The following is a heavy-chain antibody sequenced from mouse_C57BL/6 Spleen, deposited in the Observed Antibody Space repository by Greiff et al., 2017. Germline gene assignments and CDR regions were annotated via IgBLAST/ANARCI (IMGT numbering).Heavy chain of an antibody. CDR3: ARFTTVVDFDV. CDR2: IYPRSGNT. CDR1: GYTFTSYG. J-gene: IGHJ1*03. V-gene: IGHV1-81*01. D-gene: IGHD1-1*01. Sequence: VQLVESGAELARPGASVKLSCKASGYTFTSYGISWVKQRTGQGLEWIGEIYPRSGNTYYNEKFKGKATLTADKSSSTAYMELRSLTSEDSAVYFWARFTTVVDFDVWGTGTTVTVSS.